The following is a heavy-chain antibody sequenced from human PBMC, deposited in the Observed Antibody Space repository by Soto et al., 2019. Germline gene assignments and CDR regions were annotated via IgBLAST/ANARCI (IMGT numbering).Heavy chain of an antibody. Sequence: GGSLRLSCAASGFTFSSYAMSWVRPAPGKGLEWVSSISGSGVATFYADSVKGRFTISRDNSGSTLFLQMSSLRADDTALYYCAKVPSGGWAIDYWGQGTLVTVSS. J-gene: IGHJ4*02. CDR1: GFTFSSYA. D-gene: IGHD3-10*01. CDR3: AKVPSGGWAIDY. V-gene: IGHV3-23*01. CDR2: ISGSGVAT.